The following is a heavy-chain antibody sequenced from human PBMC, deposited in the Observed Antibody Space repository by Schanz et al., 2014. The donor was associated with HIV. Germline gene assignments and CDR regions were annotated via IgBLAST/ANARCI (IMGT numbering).Heavy chain of an antibody. J-gene: IGHJ4*02. CDR2: ISYDGNDK. CDR3: AKASVTDYCDY. CDR1: GFSFSDNV. Sequence: VHLVESGGGMVQPGGSLRLSCAASGFSFSDNVMTWVRQAPEKGLEWVALISYDGNDKYYADSVKGRFTVSRDNSKNTLYLQMNNLRAEDTAVYFCAKASVTDYCDYWGQGTLVTVSS. D-gene: IGHD4-17*01. V-gene: IGHV3-30*18.